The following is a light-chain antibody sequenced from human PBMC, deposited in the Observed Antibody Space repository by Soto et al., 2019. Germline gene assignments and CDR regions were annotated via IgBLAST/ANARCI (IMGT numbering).Light chain of an antibody. CDR1: SSDVGGYNY. J-gene: IGLJ1*01. CDR3: SSYTSSSTFYV. V-gene: IGLV2-14*01. CDR2: DVS. Sequence: QSVLTQPASVSGSPGQSITISCTGTSSDVGGYNYVSWYQQHLGKAPKLMIYDVSNRPSGVSNRFSGSKSGNTASLTISGLQAEDEADYYCSSYTSSSTFYVFGTGTKVTVL.